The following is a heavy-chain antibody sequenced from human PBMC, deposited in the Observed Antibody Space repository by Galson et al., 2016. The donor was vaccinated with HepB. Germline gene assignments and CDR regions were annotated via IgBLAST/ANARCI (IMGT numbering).Heavy chain of an antibody. CDR1: GFTFSSYG. Sequence: SLRLSCAASGFTFSSYGFHWVRQAPGKGLEWVAVIWHDGSKKYYADSVKGRFIISRDNSKNTVYLQMNSLRVEDTAVYYCAKDLDIVVVPSAIDYWGQGTLVTVSS. D-gene: IGHD2-2*01. CDR2: IWHDGSKK. CDR3: AKDLDIVVVPSAIDY. V-gene: IGHV3-33*03. J-gene: IGHJ4*02.